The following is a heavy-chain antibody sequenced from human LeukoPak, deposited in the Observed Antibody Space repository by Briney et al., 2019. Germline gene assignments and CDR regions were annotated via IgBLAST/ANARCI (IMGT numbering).Heavy chain of an antibody. D-gene: IGHD3-10*01. Sequence: PGGSLRLSCAASGFTLSSYALSWVRQAPGKGLEWVSSSSGSDGSAYYADSVKGRFTISGDTSRTTLYLQMNGLRAEDTAVYYCAKECDYSPGHKFDLWGQGTLVTVSS. CDR1: GFTLSSYA. CDR3: AKECDYSPGHKFDL. V-gene: IGHV3-23*01. J-gene: IGHJ4*02. CDR2: SSGSDGSA.